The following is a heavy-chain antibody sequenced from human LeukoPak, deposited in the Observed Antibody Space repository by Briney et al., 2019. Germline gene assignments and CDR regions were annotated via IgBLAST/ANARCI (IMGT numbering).Heavy chain of an antibody. CDR2: ISSNGGNT. CDR3: VVYYDILTGYHNYFDY. J-gene: IGHJ4*02. CDR1: GFTFNSYA. Sequence: GGSLRLSCSASGFTFNSYAMHWVRQAPGKGLEYVPAISSNGGNTYYADSVKGRFTISRDNSKNTLYLQMSSLRAEDTAVYYCVVYYDILTGYHNYFDYWGQGTLVTVSS. V-gene: IGHV3-64D*06. D-gene: IGHD3-9*01.